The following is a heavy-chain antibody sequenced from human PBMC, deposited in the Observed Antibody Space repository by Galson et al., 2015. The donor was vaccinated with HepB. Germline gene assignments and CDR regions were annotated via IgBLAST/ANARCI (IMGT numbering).Heavy chain of an antibody. D-gene: IGHD6-19*01. V-gene: IGHV4-61*01. CDR3: ARVLAAVGDYGMVV. CDR1: GGSVSSGSHY. Sequence: QVQLQESGPGLVKPSETLSLTCTVSGGSVSSGSHYWTWIRQPPGKGLEWIGYIYYSGSTNYNPSLKSRVTISVDTSKNQISLNLSSVTAADTAVYYCARVLAAVGDYGMVVWGQGTTVTVSS. CDR2: IYYSGST. J-gene: IGHJ6*02.